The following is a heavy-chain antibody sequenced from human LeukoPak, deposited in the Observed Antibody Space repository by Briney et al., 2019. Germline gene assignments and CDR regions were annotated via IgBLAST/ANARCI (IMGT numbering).Heavy chain of an antibody. CDR1: GFTFSSYA. J-gene: IGHJ6*02. Sequence: PGRSLRLSCAASGFTFSSYAMHWVRQAPGKGLEWVAVISYDGSNNYYTDTVKGRFTISRDISTDTLYLQMNNLRTEDTAVYFCAKDRGVKGWFFDYYYYGMDVWGQGTTVIVSS. CDR2: ISYDGSNN. D-gene: IGHD6-19*01. V-gene: IGHV3-30-3*01. CDR3: AKDRGVKGWFFDYYYYGMDV.